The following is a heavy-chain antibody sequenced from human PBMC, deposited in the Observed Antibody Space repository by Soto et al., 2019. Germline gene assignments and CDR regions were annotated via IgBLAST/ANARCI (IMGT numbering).Heavy chain of an antibody. D-gene: IGHD3-10*01. J-gene: IGHJ4*02. V-gene: IGHV3-23*01. CDR1: GFTFSSYS. Sequence: GGSLRLSCAASGFTFSSYSMNWVRQAPGKGLEWVSAISGSGGSTYYADSVKGRFTISRDNSKNTLYLQMNSLRAEDTAVYYCAKDRRGTMVRGVIFAYWGQGTLVTVSS. CDR3: AKDRRGTMVRGVIFAY. CDR2: ISGSGGST.